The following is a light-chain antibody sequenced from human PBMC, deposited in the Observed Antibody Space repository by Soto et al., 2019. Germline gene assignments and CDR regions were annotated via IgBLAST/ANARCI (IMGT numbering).Light chain of an antibody. V-gene: IGKV3-15*01. CDR1: QSVSSK. CDR2: DAS. J-gene: IGKJ1*01. CDR3: QQFNNWPRT. Sequence: EIVLTQSPVTLSLSPGERATLSCRASQSVSSKLAWYQQKPGQAPRLLIYDASTRATGIPARFSGSGSGTEFTLTISSLQSEDFAVYYCQQFNNWPRTFGQGTKVDI.